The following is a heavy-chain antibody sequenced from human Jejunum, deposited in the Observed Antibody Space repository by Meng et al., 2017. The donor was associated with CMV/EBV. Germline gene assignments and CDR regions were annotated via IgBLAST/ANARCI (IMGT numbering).Heavy chain of an antibody. CDR2: ILNSNDST. J-gene: IGHJ4*02. V-gene: IGHV3-48*03. D-gene: IGHD2-2*01. CDR1: TNYE. CDR3: ARGGYCSSTKCYGRFYFDY. Sequence: TNYEMNWVRQGAATELGWVTDILNSNDSTSYTTSLTFLFPLSPHHPNNSVTLQINSLRAEDTAVYYCARGGYCSSTKCYGRFYFDYWGQGTLVTVSS.